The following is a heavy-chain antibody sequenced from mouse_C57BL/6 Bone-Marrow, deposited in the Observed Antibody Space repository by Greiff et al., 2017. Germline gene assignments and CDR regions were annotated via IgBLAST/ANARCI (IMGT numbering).Heavy chain of an antibody. Sequence: EVQLQQSGPGLVKPSQSLSLTCSVTGYSITSGYYWNWIRQFPGNKLEWMGYISYDGSNNYNPSLKNRISITRDKSKNQFFLKLNSVTTEDTATYYWARGYVDVWGTGTTVTVSS. J-gene: IGHJ1*03. CDR2: ISYDGSN. CDR3: ARGYVDV. CDR1: GYSITSGYY. V-gene: IGHV3-6*01.